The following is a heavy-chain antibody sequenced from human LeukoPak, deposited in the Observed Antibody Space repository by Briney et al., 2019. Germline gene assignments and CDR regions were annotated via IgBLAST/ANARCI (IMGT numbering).Heavy chain of an antibody. CDR3: ASVRYNSFFY. V-gene: IGHV3-7*01. Sequence: PGGSLRLSCAASGFTFNTYWISWVRQAPGKGLQWVANIKPDGNERYYVDYVKGRFTISRDNARSSLYLQMNSLRAEDTAVYYCASVRYNSFFYWGQGTLVTVSS. J-gene: IGHJ4*02. CDR1: GFTFNTYW. D-gene: IGHD3-9*01. CDR2: IKPDGNER.